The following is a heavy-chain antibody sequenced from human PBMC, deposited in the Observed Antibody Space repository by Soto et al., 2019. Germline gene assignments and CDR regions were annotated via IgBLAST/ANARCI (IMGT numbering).Heavy chain of an antibody. CDR3: ARDPNYYDSSGENDY. D-gene: IGHD3-22*01. CDR2: INPSGGST. Sequence: ASVKVSCKASGYTFTSYYMHWVRQAPGQGLEWMGIINPSGGSTSYAQKFQGRVTMTRDTSTSTVYMELSSLRSEDTAVYYCARDPNYYDSSGENDYWGQGTLVTVSS. CDR1: GYTFTSYY. J-gene: IGHJ4*02. V-gene: IGHV1-46*01.